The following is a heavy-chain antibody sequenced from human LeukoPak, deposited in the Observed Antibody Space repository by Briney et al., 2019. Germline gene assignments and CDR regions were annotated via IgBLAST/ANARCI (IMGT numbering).Heavy chain of an antibody. CDR1: GFTFSSYA. Sequence: GGSLRLSCAASGFTFSSYAMNWVRLSAGKGLEWVSAITDNGNTTYYADSVQGRFTISRDNSKNTLYLQMNSLGVEDTAVYYCATLRLSDHFDYRGQGTLVTVSS. D-gene: IGHD2-15*01. CDR3: ATLRLSDHFDY. V-gene: IGHV3-23*05. J-gene: IGHJ4*02. CDR2: ITDNGNTT.